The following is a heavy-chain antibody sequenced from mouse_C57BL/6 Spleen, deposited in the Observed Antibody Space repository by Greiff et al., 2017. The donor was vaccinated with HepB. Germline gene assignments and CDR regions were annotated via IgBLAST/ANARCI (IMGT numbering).Heavy chain of an antibody. CDR1: GYAFSSSW. Sequence: QVQLQQSGPELVKPGASVKISCKASGYAFSSSWLNWVTQRPGKGLEWIGRIYPGDGDTNYNGKFKDKATLTADTSSSTAYMQLSSLTSDDSAVYFCAREGGLGAMDYWGQGTSVTVSS. CDR3: AREGGLGAMDY. CDR2: IYPGDGDT. J-gene: IGHJ4*01. V-gene: IGHV1-82*01.